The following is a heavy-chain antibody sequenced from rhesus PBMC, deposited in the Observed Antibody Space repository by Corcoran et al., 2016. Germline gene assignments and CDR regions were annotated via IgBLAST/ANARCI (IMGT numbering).Heavy chain of an antibody. CDR2: ISYSGST. CDR1: GGSIRSRYYY. J-gene: IGHJ4*01. D-gene: IGHD6-31*01. Sequence: QVELPGSGPGLGKPSATLSLTCAVSGGSIRSRYYYWGVPRQAPGKGLEWIGYISYSGSTIYNPSLKSRVTISRDTSKNQFSLKLSSVTAADTAVYYCARPGGIAAAGTFDYWGQGVLVTVSS. CDR3: ARPGGIAAAGTFDY. V-gene: IGHV4-122*02.